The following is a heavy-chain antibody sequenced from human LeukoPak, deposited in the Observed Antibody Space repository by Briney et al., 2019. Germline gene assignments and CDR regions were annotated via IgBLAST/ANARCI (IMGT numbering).Heavy chain of an antibody. CDR2: IFGSGGSA. D-gene: IGHD3-22*01. V-gene: IGHV3-23*01. CDR3: TKTTTGYSSGQYPGWPADH. J-gene: IGHJ4*02. Sequence: GGSLRLSCTASGFTFNNYAMYWFRQAPRKGLEWVAGIFGSGGSAHYADSVKGRFTISRDNSKNTVYLQMDSLRGEDTALYYCTKTTTGYSSGQYPGWPADHWGQGALVTVSS. CDR1: GFTFNNYA.